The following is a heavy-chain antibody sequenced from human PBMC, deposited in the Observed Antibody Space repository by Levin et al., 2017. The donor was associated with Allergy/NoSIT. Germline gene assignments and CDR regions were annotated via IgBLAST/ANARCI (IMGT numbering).Heavy chain of an antibody. J-gene: IGHJ3*02. V-gene: IGHV4-31*02. Sequence: SQTLSLTCTVSGGSISSGGYYWSWIRQHPGKGLEWIGYIYYSGSTYYNPSLKSRVTISVDTSKNQFSLKLSSVTAADTAVYYCALRWLQSGDDAFDIWGQGTMVTVSS. D-gene: IGHD5-24*01. CDR2: IYYSGST. CDR3: ALRWLQSGDDAFDI. CDR1: GGSISSGGYY.